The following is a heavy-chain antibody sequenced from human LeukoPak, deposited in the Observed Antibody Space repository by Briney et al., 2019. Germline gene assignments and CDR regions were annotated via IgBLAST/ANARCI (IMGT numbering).Heavy chain of an antibody. Sequence: ASVKVSCKASGYTFTGYFIHWVRQAPGQGLEWMGWINPNNGGTKYAQKFQDRVTMTRDTSISIAYMELSRLRSDDTAVYYCAVLGYNFWSGYDYLDVWGKGTMVTVSS. CDR3: AVLGYNFWSGYDYLDV. CDR1: GYTFTGYF. D-gene: IGHD3-3*01. J-gene: IGHJ6*03. V-gene: IGHV1-2*02. CDR2: INPNNGGT.